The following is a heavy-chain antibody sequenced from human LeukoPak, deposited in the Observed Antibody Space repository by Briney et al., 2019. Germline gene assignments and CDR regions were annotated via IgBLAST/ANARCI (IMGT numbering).Heavy chain of an antibody. CDR2: INHSGST. D-gene: IGHD2-2*01. Sequence: SETLSLTCAVYGGSFSGYYWSWIRQPPGKGLGWIGEINHSGSTNYNPSLKSRVTISVDTSKNQFSLKLSSVTAAGTAVYYCARGSLGPAARGNYFDYWGQGTLVTVSS. J-gene: IGHJ4*02. CDR3: ARGSLGPAARGNYFDY. CDR1: GGSFSGYY. V-gene: IGHV4-34*01.